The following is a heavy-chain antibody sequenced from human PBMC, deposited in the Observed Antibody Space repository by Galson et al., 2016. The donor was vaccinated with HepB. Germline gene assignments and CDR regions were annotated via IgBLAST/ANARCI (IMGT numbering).Heavy chain of an antibody. V-gene: IGHV3-23*01. CDR2: ISRGGGGGT. CDR3: AKPSPYGTSWAGAFDV. CDR1: GFTFSNFA. Sequence: SLRLSCAASGFTFSNFAMIWVRQAPGKGLEWVSAISRGGGGGTYYADSVRGRFTISRDNSKNTLYLQLNGLRGDDSAVYYCAKPSPYGTSWAGAFDVWGQGTVVTVSS. J-gene: IGHJ3*01. D-gene: IGHD3-10*01.